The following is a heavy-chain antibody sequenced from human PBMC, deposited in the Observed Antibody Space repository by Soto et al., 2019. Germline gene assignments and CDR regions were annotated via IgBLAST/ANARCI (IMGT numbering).Heavy chain of an antibody. Sequence: WGSLRLSCAASGFTFSNAWMSWVRQAPGKGLEWVGRIKSKTDGGTTDYAAPVKGRFTISRDDSKNTLYLQMNSLKTEDTAVYYCTSYYYGSGSYYFDIWGQGTMVTVSS. CDR2: IKSKTDGGTT. CDR1: GFTFSNAW. CDR3: TSYYYGSGSYYFDI. J-gene: IGHJ3*02. V-gene: IGHV3-15*01. D-gene: IGHD3-10*01.